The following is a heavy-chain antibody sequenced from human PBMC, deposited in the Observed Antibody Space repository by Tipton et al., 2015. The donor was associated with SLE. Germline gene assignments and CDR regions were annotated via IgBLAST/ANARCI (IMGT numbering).Heavy chain of an antibody. J-gene: IGHJ3*02. CDR3: ARRNSESGAFDM. Sequence: SLRLSCAASVFTFSSYAMHWVRQGPGRGLGLGSVIYSPGSTYYADSVKGRFTISRDNSKNTLYLQMNSLRAEDTAVYYCARRNSESGAFDMWGQGTLVAVSS. CDR2: IYSPGST. D-gene: IGHD3-10*01. V-gene: IGHV3-53*01. CDR1: VFTFSSYA.